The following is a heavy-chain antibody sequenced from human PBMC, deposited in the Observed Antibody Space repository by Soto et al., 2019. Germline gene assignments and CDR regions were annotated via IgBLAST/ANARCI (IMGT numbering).Heavy chain of an antibody. J-gene: IGHJ5*02. CDR2: IHSSGST. CDR1: GASMHSHH. D-gene: IGHD6-13*01. V-gene: IGHV4-4*07. Sequence: SETLSLTCTVSGASMHSHHWPWIRHPAGKGLEWIGHIHSSGSTNYNPSLKSRVTMSVDTSKNQFSLRLMALTAADTAVYYCARDQGVAAAGITWFDPWGQGSLVTVS. CDR3: ARDQGVAAAGITWFDP.